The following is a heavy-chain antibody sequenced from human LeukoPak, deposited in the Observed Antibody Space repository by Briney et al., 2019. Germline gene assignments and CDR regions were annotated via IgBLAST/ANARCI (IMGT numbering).Heavy chain of an antibody. CDR1: GGSISSYY. CDR3: ARSPVLRYFDWLPRALGDNNIWFDP. Sequence: SETLSLTCTVSGGSISSYYWSWIRKPPGKGLEWIGYIYYSGSTNYNPSLKSRVTISVDTSKNQFSLKLSSVTAADTAVYYCARSPVLRYFDWLPRALGDNNIWFDPWGQGTLVTVSP. J-gene: IGHJ5*02. CDR2: IYYSGST. V-gene: IGHV4-59*01. D-gene: IGHD3-9*01.